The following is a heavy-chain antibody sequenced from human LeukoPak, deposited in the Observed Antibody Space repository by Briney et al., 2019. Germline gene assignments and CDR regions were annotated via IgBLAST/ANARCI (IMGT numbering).Heavy chain of an antibody. Sequence: PWETLSLTCTVSGGSISSYYWSWIRQPPGKRLEWIGHIYYSGSTNYNPSLKSRVTISVDTSKNQFSLKLSSVTAADTAVYYCASRSSIWSGYQDTLYYFDSWGQGTLVTVSS. CDR2: IYYSGST. CDR3: ASRSSIWSGYQDTLYYFDS. D-gene: IGHD3-3*01. CDR1: GGSISSYY. J-gene: IGHJ4*02. V-gene: IGHV4-59*01.